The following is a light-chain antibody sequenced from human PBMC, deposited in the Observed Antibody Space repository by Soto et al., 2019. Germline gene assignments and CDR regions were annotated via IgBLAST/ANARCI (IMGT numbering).Light chain of an antibody. CDR1: QNVASY. CDR3: QQTYNTPLT. V-gene: IGKV1-39*01. CDR2: ATS. Sequence: DIQMTQSPSSLSASVGDKVTITCRASQNVASYLNWYQQKLGTAPKVLIYATSTLKTGVPSRFSGSGSGTEFILTITSLQPEDFATYYCQQTYNTPLTSGGGTKVDIK. J-gene: IGKJ4*01.